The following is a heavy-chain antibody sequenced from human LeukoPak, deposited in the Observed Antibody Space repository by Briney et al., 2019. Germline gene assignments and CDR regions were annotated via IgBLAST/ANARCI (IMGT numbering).Heavy chain of an antibody. J-gene: IGHJ4*02. D-gene: IGHD6-13*01. CDR2: INHSGST. Sequence: SETLSLTCAVYGGSFSGYYWSWIRQPPGKGLEWIGEINHSGSTNYNPSLKSRVTISVDTSKNQFSLKLSSVTAADTAVYYCARGAQWYSSSWYGYYFDYWGQGTLVTVSS. V-gene: IGHV4-34*01. CDR1: GGSFSGYY. CDR3: ARGAQWYSSSWYGYYFDY.